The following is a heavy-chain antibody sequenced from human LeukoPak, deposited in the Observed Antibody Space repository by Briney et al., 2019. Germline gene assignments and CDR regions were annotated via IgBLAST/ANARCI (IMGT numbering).Heavy chain of an antibody. CDR3: ARETPYSSSWYLDY. D-gene: IGHD6-13*01. J-gene: IGHJ4*02. Sequence: SQTLSLTCTVSGGSISSGGYYWSWIRQHPGKGLEWIGYIYYSGSTYYNPSLKSRVAISVDTSKNQFSLKLSSVTAADTAVYYCARETPYSSSWYLDYWGQGTLVTVSS. V-gene: IGHV4-31*03. CDR2: IYYSGST. CDR1: GGSISSGGYY.